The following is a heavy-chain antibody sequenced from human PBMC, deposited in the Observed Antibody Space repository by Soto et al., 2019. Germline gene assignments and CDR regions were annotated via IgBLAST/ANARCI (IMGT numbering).Heavy chain of an antibody. CDR1: GCTFIIYG. D-gene: IGHD1-26*01. CDR2: IKSDGSGT. Sequence: RHRWIASGCTFIIYGGHRIRQATGKGLVWVSRIKSDGSGTSYADSVKGRFTISRDNAKNTLYLQMNSLRAEDTAVYYCENSYWPVGNYWGQGIPVTGSS. CDR3: ENSYWPVGNY. J-gene: IGHJ4*02. V-gene: IGHV3-74*01.